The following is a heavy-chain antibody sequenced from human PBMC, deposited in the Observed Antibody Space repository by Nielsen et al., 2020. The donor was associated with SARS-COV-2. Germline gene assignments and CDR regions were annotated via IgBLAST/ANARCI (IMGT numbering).Heavy chain of an antibody. CDR1: GGPFSGYY. CDR2: INHSGST. CDR3: ARMGAVAGYYGMDV. Sequence: GSLRLSCAVYGGPFSGYYWSWIRQPPGKGLEWIGEINHSGSTHYNPSLKNRVTISVDASKNQFSLKVSSVTAADTAVYYCARMGAVAGYYGMDVWGQGTTVTVSS. V-gene: IGHV4-34*01. D-gene: IGHD6-19*01. J-gene: IGHJ6*02.